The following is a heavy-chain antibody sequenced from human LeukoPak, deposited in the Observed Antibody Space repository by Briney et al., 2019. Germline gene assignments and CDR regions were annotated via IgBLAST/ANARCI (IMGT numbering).Heavy chain of an antibody. CDR1: GFGFSRYG. J-gene: IGHJ6*03. CDR3: AKYIGRFLENYYYYMDV. V-gene: IGHV3-30*02. CDR2: IRYDGNNK. Sequence: GGSLRLSCAGSGFGFSRYGMNWVRQAPGKGRDWVSFIRYDGNNKNYADSVKGRFTISRDNSKNTLHLQLNSLRTEDTAVYYCAKYIGRFLENYYYYMDVWGKGTTVTVSS. D-gene: IGHD3-3*01.